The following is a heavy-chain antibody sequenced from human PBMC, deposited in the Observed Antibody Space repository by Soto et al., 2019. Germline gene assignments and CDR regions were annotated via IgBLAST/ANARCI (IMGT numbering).Heavy chain of an antibody. J-gene: IGHJ4*02. CDR2: IDPKGGDT. CDR3: ARCCVRATAVVDF. Sequence: QVQLVQSGTEVKKPGASVKVSCKASGYMFTDYYMHWVRQAPGQGLEWMGWIDPKGGDTKYAQNFQGRVTMGRDTHINTTYMDLSSLIYDDTAVYYCARCCVRATAVVDFWGQGTLVTVSS. CDR1: GYMFTDYY. D-gene: IGHD1-26*01. V-gene: IGHV1-2*02.